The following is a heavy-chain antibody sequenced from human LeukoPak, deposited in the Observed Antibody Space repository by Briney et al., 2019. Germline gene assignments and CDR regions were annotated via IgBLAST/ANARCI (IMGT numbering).Heavy chain of an antibody. J-gene: IGHJ4*02. D-gene: IGHD3-10*01. CDR1: GYTLTELS. CDR3: ATSVRGVIPDLDY. CDR2: FDPEDGET. Sequence: ASVKVSCKVSGYTLTELSMHWVRQAPGKGLEWMGGFDPEDGETIYAQKFQGRVTMTEDTSTDTAYMELSSLRSEDTAVYCCATSVRGVIPDLDYWGQGTLVTVSS. V-gene: IGHV1-24*01.